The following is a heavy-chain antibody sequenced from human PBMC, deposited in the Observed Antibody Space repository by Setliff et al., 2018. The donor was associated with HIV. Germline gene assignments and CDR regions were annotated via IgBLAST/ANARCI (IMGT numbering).Heavy chain of an antibody. Sequence: GGSLRLSCEASGFNFISYNLNWVRQAPGKGLEWVATIKQDGSEIYYMDSVKGRFTISRDNARTSLFLEMRSLRDEDTAVYLCANLWELGAWGQGTLVTVSS. V-gene: IGHV3-7*03. CDR2: IKQDGSEI. CDR3: ANLWELGA. CDR1: GFNFISYN. D-gene: IGHD3-16*01. J-gene: IGHJ5*02.